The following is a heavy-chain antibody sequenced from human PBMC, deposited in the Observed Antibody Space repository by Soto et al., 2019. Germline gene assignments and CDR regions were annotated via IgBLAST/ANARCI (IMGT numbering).Heavy chain of an antibody. V-gene: IGHV1-69*10. CDR1: GGTFSSYA. Sequence: ASVKVSCKASGGTFSSYAISWVRHAPGQGLEWMGGIIPILGIANYAQKFQGRVTITADKSTSTAYMELSSLRSEDTAVYYCARDYCTNGVCYNSPLYYYGMDVWGQGTTVTVSS. CDR3: ARDYCTNGVCYNSPLYYYGMDV. D-gene: IGHD2-8*01. J-gene: IGHJ6*02. CDR2: IIPILGIA.